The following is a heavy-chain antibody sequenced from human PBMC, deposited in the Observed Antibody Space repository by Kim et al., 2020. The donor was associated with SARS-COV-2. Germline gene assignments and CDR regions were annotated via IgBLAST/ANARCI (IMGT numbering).Heavy chain of an antibody. V-gene: IGHV3-21*01. J-gene: IGHJ6*02. CDR3: ARGGRTGTTSSYGMDV. CDR2: ISSSSSYI. Sequence: GGSLRLSCAASGFTFSSYSMNWVRQAPGKGLEWVSSISSSSSYIYYADSVKGRFTISRDNAKNSLYLQMNSLRAEDTAVYYCARGGRTGTTSSYGMDVWGQGTTVTVSS. CDR1: GFTFSSYS. D-gene: IGHD1-1*01.